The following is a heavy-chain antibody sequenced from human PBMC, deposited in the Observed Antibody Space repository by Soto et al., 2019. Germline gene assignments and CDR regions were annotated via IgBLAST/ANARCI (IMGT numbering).Heavy chain of an antibody. Sequence: ASVKVSCKASGYTFTSYGISWVRQAPGQGLEWMGWISAYNGNTNYAQKLQGRVTMTTDTSTSTAYMELRSLRSDDTAVYYCARDSDIVVVPAAHAGNYYYYMDVWGKGTTVTVSS. V-gene: IGHV1-18*01. J-gene: IGHJ6*03. CDR1: GYTFTSYG. D-gene: IGHD2-2*01. CDR3: ARDSDIVVVPAAHAGNYYYYMDV. CDR2: ISAYNGNT.